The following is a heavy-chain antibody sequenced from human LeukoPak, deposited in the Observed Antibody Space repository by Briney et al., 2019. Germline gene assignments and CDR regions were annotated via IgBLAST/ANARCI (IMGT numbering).Heavy chain of an antibody. V-gene: IGHV4-39*01. Sequence: SETLSLTCIVSGGPVSSSSYYWGWIRQPPGKGLEWIGSVYYSGSTHYSPSLKSRVTISVDMSKNQFSLNLNSVTAADTAVYYCARRVGARRGNFDYWGQGTPVTVSS. CDR3: ARRVGARRGNFDY. CDR2: VYYSGST. D-gene: IGHD1-26*01. CDR1: GGPVSSSSYY. J-gene: IGHJ4*02.